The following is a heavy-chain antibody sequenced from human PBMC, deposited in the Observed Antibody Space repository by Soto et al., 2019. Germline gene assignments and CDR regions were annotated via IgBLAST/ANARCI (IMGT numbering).Heavy chain of an antibody. Sequence: PSETLSLTCAVYDGSFSGYYWIWIRQPPGKGLEWIGEINHSGSTNYNPSLKSRVTISVDTSKNQFSLKLSSVTAADTAVYYCARGIAAALDLRDWFDPWGQGTLVTVSS. J-gene: IGHJ5*02. D-gene: IGHD6-13*01. CDR2: INHSGST. V-gene: IGHV4-34*01. CDR3: ARGIAAALDLRDWFDP. CDR1: DGSFSGYY.